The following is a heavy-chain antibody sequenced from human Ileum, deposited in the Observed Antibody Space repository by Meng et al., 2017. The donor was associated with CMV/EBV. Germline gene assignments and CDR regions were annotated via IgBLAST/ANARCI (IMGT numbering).Heavy chain of an antibody. J-gene: IGHJ6*02. CDR1: GGSVSSGHYY. CDR3: AGDSRPYFASGRYGGMDV. V-gene: IGHV4-61*01. CDR2: IYYRGST. D-gene: IGHD3-10*01. Sequence: GSLRLSCSVSGGSVSSGHYYWNWVRQAPGKGLEWIGYIYYRGSTNYNPSLNSRVTISVDMSNNQFSLELTSVTTANTAVYYCAGDSRPYFASGRYGGMDVWGQGTTVTVSS.